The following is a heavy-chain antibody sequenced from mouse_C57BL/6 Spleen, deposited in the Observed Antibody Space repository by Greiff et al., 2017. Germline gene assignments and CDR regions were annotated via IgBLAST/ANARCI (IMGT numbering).Heavy chain of an antibody. Sequence: EVQRVESGPGLVKPSQSLSLTCSVTGYSITSGYYWNWIRQFPGNKLEWMGYISYDGSNNYNPSLKNRISITRDTSKNQFFLKLNSVTTEDTATYYCATYYSNYDYYAMDYWGQGTSVTVSS. CDR1: GYSITSGYY. D-gene: IGHD2-5*01. J-gene: IGHJ4*01. CDR2: ISYDGSN. CDR3: ATYYSNYDYYAMDY. V-gene: IGHV3-6*01.